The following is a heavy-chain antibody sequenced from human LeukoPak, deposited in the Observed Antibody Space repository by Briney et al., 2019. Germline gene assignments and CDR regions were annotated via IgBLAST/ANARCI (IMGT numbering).Heavy chain of an antibody. CDR1: GDSITSGSYF. D-gene: IGHD6-13*01. CDR3: ARGRQQLVRGQAFDY. Sequence: SETLSLTCSVSGDSITSGSYFWSWVRQLAGKGLEWIGRIQASGRTSYNPSLKSRVTISVDTSKNQFSLKLSSVTAADTAVYYCARGRQQLVRGQAFDYWGQGTLVTVSS. CDR2: IQASGRT. J-gene: IGHJ4*02. V-gene: IGHV4-61*02.